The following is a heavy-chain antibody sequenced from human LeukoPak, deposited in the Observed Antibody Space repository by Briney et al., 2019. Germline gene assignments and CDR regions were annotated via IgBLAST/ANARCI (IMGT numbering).Heavy chain of an antibody. CDR1: GYTFTSYG. D-gene: IGHD6-13*01. CDR2: ISAYNGNT. Sequence: ASVKVSCKASGYTFTSYGISWVRQAPGQGLEWMGWISAYNGNTNYAQKFQGRVTMTTDTSTSTAYMELRSLRSDDTAVYYCARDRGSSSWFYYYYYMDVWGKGTTVTVSS. V-gene: IGHV1-18*01. CDR3: ARDRGSSSWFYYYYYMDV. J-gene: IGHJ6*03.